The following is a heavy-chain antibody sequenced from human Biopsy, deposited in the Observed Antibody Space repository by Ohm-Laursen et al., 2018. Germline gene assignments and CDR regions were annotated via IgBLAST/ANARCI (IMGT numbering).Heavy chain of an antibody. V-gene: IGHV4-59*01. J-gene: IGHJ6*02. CDR3: ARATNSTGWPYYYFYGMDV. Sequence: TLSLTCPVSGGSISRDYWSWIRQTPGQGLEWIGYIYYSGSTDYSPSLKSRVTISIDKSKNQFFLKLSSATATDTAVYYCARATNSTGWPYYYFYGMDVWGQGTPVTVSS. CDR2: IYYSGST. D-gene: IGHD2/OR15-2a*01. CDR1: GGSISRDY.